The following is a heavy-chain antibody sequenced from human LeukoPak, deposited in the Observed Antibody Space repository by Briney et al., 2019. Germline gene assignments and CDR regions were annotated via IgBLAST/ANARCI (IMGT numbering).Heavy chain of an antibody. CDR3: ARSGRGTYYYFDL. CDR2: ISAYNGNT. D-gene: IGHD5-12*01. V-gene: IGHV1-18*01. Sequence: ASVKVSCKASGYTFTSYGISWVRQAPGQGLEWMGWISAYNGNTNYAQKFLGRVTMTADTSTSTAYMELRSLTSDDTAVYYCARSGRGTYYYFDLWGQGTLVTVSS. CDR1: GYTFTSYG. J-gene: IGHJ4*02.